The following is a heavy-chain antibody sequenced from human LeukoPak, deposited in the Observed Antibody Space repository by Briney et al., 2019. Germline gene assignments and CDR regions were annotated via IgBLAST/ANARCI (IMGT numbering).Heavy chain of an antibody. CDR1: GDSIYSYY. CDR2: SCFSGST. CDR3: AGGMRPTAKDQFDT. V-gene: IGHV4-59*12. D-gene: IGHD2-2*01. Sequence: SESLSLTCSVSGDSIYSYYWRWIRPPPGQGREWMGFSCFSGSTTYNPSIKSQVRISVDRSRKHIPLHMTSMTAADTAVYYCAGGMRPTAKDQFDTWGAGTLVSVPS. J-gene: IGHJ5*02.